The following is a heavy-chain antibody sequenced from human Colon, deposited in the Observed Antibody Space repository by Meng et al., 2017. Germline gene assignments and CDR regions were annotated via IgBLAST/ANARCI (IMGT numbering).Heavy chain of an antibody. V-gene: IGHV4-61*01. D-gene: IGHD3-22*01. CDR1: SGSLSSSRYY. J-gene: IGHJ4*02. Sequence: LYELCPGLVTPSETLSRPCTVSSGSLSSSRYYWSWIRQPPVNGLDWIGYIYYSGSTNYNPSLKSRVTISVDTSKNQFSLKLSSVTAADTAVYHCARGASDYDFDYWGQGTLVTVSS. CDR3: ARGASDYDFDY. CDR2: IYYSGST.